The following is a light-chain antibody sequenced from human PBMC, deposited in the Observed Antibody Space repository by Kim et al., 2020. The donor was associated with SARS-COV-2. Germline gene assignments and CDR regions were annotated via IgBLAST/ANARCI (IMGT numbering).Light chain of an antibody. J-gene: IGLJ2*01. Sequence: GQKVSITCSGSSSNIGGDTVTWYQQVPGTAPKLLIYNDNQRPSGVPDRFSGSKSGSSATLAISGLQSEDEADYYRAAWDDNVKGPVFGGGTQLTVL. V-gene: IGLV1-44*01. CDR1: SSNIGGDT. CDR2: NDN. CDR3: AAWDDNVKGPV.